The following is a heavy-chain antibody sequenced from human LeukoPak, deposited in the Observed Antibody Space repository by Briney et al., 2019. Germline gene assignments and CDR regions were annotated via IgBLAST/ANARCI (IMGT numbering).Heavy chain of an antibody. V-gene: IGHV1-2*02. CDR3: ARVCSGYDCPFDY. Sequence: ASVKVSCKASGYTFTGYYMHWVRQAPGQGLEWMGWINPNSGGTNYAQKFQGRVTMTRDTFISTAYMELSRLRSDDTAVYYCARVCSGYDCPFDYWGQRTLVTVSS. CDR2: INPNSGGT. J-gene: IGHJ4*02. D-gene: IGHD5-12*01. CDR1: GYTFTGYY.